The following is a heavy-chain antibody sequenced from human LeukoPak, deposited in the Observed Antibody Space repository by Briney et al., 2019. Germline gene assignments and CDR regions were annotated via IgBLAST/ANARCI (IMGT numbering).Heavy chain of an antibody. CDR3: ARDPAGGYYGSGSS. D-gene: IGHD3-10*01. CDR1: GFTFSSYS. CDR2: ISSSSSYI. V-gene: IGHV3-21*01. J-gene: IGHJ5*02. Sequence: GGSLRLSCAASGFTFSSYSMNWVRQAPGKGLEWVSSISSSSSYIYYADSVKGRFTISRDNAKNPLYLQMNSLRAEDTAVYYCARDPAGGYYGSGSSWGQGTLVTVSS.